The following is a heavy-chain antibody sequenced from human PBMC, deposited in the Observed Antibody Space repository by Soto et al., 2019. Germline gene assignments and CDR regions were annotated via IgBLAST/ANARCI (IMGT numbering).Heavy chain of an antibody. CDR1: GGTFSSYT. J-gene: IGHJ5*02. CDR2: IIPILGIA. V-gene: IGHV1-69*02. Sequence: ASVKVSCKASGGTFSSYTISWVRQAPGQGLEWMGRIIPILGIANYAQKFQGRVTITADKSTSTAYMELSSLRSEDTAVYYCARSPYDILTGYYMVWFDPWGQGTLVTVSS. CDR3: ARSPYDILTGYYMVWFDP. D-gene: IGHD3-9*01.